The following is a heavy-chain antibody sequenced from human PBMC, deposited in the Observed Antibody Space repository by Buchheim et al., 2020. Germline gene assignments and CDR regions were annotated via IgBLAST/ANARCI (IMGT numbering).Heavy chain of an antibody. CDR2: INHSGST. Sequence: QVQLQQWGAGLLKPSETLSLTCAVYGGSFSGYYWSWIRQPPGKGLEWIGEINHSGSTNYNPSLKSRVTISVDTSKNQFSLKLSPVTAADTAVYYCARGYYYDSSGYHYYYYYGMDVWGQGTT. D-gene: IGHD3-22*01. V-gene: IGHV4-34*01. J-gene: IGHJ6*02. CDR1: GGSFSGYY. CDR3: ARGYYYDSSGYHYYYYYGMDV.